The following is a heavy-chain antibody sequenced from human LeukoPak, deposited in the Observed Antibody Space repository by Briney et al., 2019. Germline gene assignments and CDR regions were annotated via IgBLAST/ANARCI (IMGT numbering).Heavy chain of an antibody. D-gene: IGHD3-3*01. CDR1: GGTFSSYA. CDR2: IIPILGIA. CDR3: ARDHSGYYNPW. J-gene: IGHJ4*02. V-gene: IGHV1-69*04. Sequence: SVKVSCKASGGTFSSYAISWVRQAPGQGLEWMGRIIPILGIANYAQKFQGRVTITADKSTSTAYMELSSLRSEDTAVYYCARDHSGYYNPWWGQGTLVTVSS.